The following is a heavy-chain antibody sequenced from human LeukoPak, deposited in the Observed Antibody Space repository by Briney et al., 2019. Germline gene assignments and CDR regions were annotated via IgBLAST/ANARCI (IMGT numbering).Heavy chain of an antibody. J-gene: IGHJ3*02. D-gene: IGHD6-25*01. CDR1: GFTFSNYA. Sequence: GGSLRLSCAASGFTFSNYAMTWVRQAPGKGLEWVSSVSSGVGSTYYADSVKGRFTTSRDDSKNMLYLQMNSLRVDDTAVYYCAKVVGMAAAYDAFDIWGQGTMVTVSS. CDR2: VSSGVGST. V-gene: IGHV3-23*01. CDR3: AKVVGMAAAYDAFDI.